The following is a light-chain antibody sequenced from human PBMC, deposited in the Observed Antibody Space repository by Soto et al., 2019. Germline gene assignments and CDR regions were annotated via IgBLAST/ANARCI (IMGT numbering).Light chain of an antibody. CDR3: QKYSSVPV. V-gene: IGKV1-27*01. CDR1: PDIRNF. CDR2: AAS. J-gene: IGKJ3*01. Sequence: DIQITQSPTSLSASVGDRVTITCRASPDIRNFVAWYQQKPGKAPKLLIYAASTLQSGVPSRFSGSGSGTDFTLTINSLQPEDVATYYCQKYSSVPVFGPGTKVEIK.